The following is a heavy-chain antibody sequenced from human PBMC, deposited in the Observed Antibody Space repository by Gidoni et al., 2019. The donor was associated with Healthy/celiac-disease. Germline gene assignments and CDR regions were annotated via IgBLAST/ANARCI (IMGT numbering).Heavy chain of an antibody. CDR2: ISYDGSNK. CDR1: GFTFSSYA. Sequence: QVQLVESGGGVVQPGRSLRLSCAASGFTFSSYAMHWVRQAPGKGLEGVAVISYDGSNKYYADSVKGRFTISRDNSKNTLYLQMNSLRAEDTAVYYCAREMILLWFRELFGWFDPWGQGTLVTVSS. D-gene: IGHD3-10*01. V-gene: IGHV3-30-3*01. J-gene: IGHJ5*02. CDR3: AREMILLWFRELFGWFDP.